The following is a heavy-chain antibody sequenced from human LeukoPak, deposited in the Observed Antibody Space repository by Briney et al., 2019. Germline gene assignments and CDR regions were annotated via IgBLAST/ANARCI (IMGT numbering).Heavy chain of an antibody. Sequence: ASVKVSCKASGYTFTSYYMHWVRQAPGQGLEWMGIINPSGGSISYAQKFQGRVTMTRDTSTSTVYMELSSLRSEDTAVYYCARDTSLRYFDWTRADDAFDIWGQGTMVTVSS. J-gene: IGHJ3*02. CDR2: INPSGGSI. V-gene: IGHV1-46*01. CDR3: ARDTSLRYFDWTRADDAFDI. D-gene: IGHD3-9*01. CDR1: GYTFTSYY.